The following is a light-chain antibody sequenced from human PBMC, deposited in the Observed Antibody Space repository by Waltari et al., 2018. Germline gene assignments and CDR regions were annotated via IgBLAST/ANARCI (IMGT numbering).Light chain of an antibody. Sequence: QTVVTQEPSLSVSPGGTVTLTCALSSGSLSITSYATCYQNTPGQAPRTLVYKGSSRSYGVPDRFSGSILGNKAALTITGAQADDESDYYCSLYMGSGIWVFGGGTKLTVL. CDR1: SGSLSITSY. J-gene: IGLJ3*02. CDR2: KGS. V-gene: IGLV8-61*01. CDR3: SLYMGSGIWV.